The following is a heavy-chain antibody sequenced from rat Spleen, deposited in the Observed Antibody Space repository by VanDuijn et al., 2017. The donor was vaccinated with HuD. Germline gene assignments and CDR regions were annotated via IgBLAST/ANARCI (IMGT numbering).Heavy chain of an antibody. J-gene: IGHJ2*01. CDR3: ARHRDYYDGSYYWYFDF. CDR1: GFTFSNYG. Sequence: EVQLVESGGGLVWSGRSLKLSCAASGFTFSNYGMAWVCQAPTKGLEWVATINYDGTSTYYRDSVKGRFTISRDNAKSTLYLQMNSLRSEDTATYYCARHRDYYDGSYYWYFDFWGQGVMVTVSS. CDR2: INYDGTST. D-gene: IGHD1-12*02. V-gene: IGHV5-29*01.